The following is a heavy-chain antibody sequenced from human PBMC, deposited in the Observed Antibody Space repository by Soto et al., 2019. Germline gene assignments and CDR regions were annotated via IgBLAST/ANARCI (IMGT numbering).Heavy chain of an antibody. Sequence: SLRLSRAASGFSYTSYWMMCVRWAPGKGLEWVANTNPDGSEKYYVDSVKGRFFISRDNAKNSLYLQLNSLRADDTAVYYCAAKDATVTPNWGQGTLVTVSS. V-gene: IGHV3-7*01. J-gene: IGHJ4*02. CDR1: GFSYTSYW. CDR2: TNPDGSEK. D-gene: IGHD4-17*01. CDR3: AAKDATVTPN.